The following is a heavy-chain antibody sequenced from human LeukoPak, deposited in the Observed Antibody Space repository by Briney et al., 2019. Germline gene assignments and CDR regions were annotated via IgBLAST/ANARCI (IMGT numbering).Heavy chain of an antibody. J-gene: IGHJ4*02. CDR3: AREYGSGSYLDY. CDR2: IDWDDDK. Sequence: TLSLTCTASGGSISSYYWSWIRQPPGKALEWLARIDWDDDKYYSTSLKTRLTISKDTSKNQVVLTMTNMDPVDTATYYCAREYGSGSYLDYWGQGTLVTVSS. CDR1: GGSISSYYW. V-gene: IGHV2-70*11. D-gene: IGHD3-10*01.